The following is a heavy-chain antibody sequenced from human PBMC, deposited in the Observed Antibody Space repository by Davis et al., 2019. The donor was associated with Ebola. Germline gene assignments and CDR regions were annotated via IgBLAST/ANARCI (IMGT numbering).Heavy chain of an antibody. D-gene: IGHD2-15*01. Sequence: GGSLRLSCAASGFTVSSNYMSWVRQAPGKGLEWVSVIYSGGSTYYADSVKGRFTISRDNSKNTLYLQMNSLRAEDTAVYYCARGVVVVAAYYFDYWGQGTLVTVSS. CDR1: GFTVSSNY. CDR3: ARGVVVVAAYYFDY. V-gene: IGHV3-53*01. J-gene: IGHJ4*02. CDR2: IYSGGST.